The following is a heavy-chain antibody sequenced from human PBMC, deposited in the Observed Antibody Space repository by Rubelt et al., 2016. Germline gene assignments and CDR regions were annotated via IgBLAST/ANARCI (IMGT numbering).Heavy chain of an antibody. V-gene: IGHV4-4*08. CDR2: VYSGGTT. D-gene: IGHD2-15*01. CDR1: GGSLSGFY. Sequence: QVQLQQSVPGLVKPSETLSLSCSVSGGSLSGFYWSWIRQPPGKGLEWIGHVYSGGTTNYNPSLKSRVTISIDTSKNQFSLKLYSVTAADTAGYYCATITVGYCSGNDCKDFWGQGTLVTVSS. J-gene: IGHJ4*02. CDR3: ATITVGYCSGNDCKDF.